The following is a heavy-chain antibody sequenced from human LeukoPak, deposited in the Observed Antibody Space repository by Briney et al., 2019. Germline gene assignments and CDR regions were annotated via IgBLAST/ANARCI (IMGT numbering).Heavy chain of an antibody. CDR1: GFTVSSNY. CDR3: ARGNMVITNDAFDI. Sequence: GGSLRLSCAASGFTVSSNYMSWVRQAPGKGLEWVSVIYSGGSTYYADSVKGRFTISRDNSKNTLYLQMNSLRAEDTAVYYCARGNMVITNDAFDIWGQGTMVTVSS. V-gene: IGHV3-53*01. CDR2: IYSGGST. D-gene: IGHD5-18*01. J-gene: IGHJ3*02.